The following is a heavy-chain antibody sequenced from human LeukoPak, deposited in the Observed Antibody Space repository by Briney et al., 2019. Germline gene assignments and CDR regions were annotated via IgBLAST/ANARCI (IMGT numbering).Heavy chain of an antibody. CDR2: ICPRSTYI. CDR3: VRVSGRLERQSDLDY. J-gene: IGHJ4*02. V-gene: IGHV3-21*01. CDR1: GFTFNTYT. Sequence: PGGSLRLSCAASGFTFNTYTMNWVRQAPGKGLEWVSSICPRSTYIYYGDPVKGRFTISRDNAENSLSLQMDSLRAEDTAVYYCVRVSGRLERQSDLDYWGQGTLVTVSS. D-gene: IGHD1-1*01.